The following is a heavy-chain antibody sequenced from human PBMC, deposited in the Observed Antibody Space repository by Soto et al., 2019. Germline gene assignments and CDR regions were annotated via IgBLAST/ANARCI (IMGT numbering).Heavy chain of an antibody. V-gene: IGHV3-11*06. Sequence: PGGALRPSCICSGLDYSDYYTRLIRHLPGMGLEWVSFISRTSSHRKYAEFVKGRFTISRDNDKNSLILEMSDLRAEDSATYYCATVGCGSDCFSGWSESWGQGTQVTVSS. CDR3: ATVGCGSDCFSGWSES. D-gene: IGHD2-21*02. CDR2: ISRTSSHR. J-gene: IGHJ5*02. CDR1: GLDYSDYY.